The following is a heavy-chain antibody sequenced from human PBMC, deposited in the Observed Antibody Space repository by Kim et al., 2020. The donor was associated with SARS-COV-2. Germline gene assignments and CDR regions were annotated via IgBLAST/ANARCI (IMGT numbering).Heavy chain of an antibody. V-gene: IGHV1-8*01. J-gene: IGHJ4*02. CDR2: T. CDR3: ARGSYSSGPVDY. Sequence: TDHAPKFQGRVTMTRDSSKSTAFMELSSLRSDDTAVYYCARGSYSSGPVDYWGQGSLVTVSS. D-gene: IGHD6-19*01.